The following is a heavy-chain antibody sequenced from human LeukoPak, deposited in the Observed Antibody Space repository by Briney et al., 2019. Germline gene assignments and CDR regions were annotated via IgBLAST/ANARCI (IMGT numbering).Heavy chain of an antibody. CDR3: ASGGGWYQGWFDP. D-gene: IGHD6-19*01. CDR2: INHSGST. CDR1: GGSISSGGYY. J-gene: IGHJ5*02. Sequence: PSETLSLTCTVSGGSISSGGYYWSWIRQPPGKGLEWIGEINHSGSTNYNPSLKSRVTISVDTSKNQFSLKLSSVTAADTAVYYCASGGGWYQGWFDPWGQGTLVTVSS. V-gene: IGHV4-39*07.